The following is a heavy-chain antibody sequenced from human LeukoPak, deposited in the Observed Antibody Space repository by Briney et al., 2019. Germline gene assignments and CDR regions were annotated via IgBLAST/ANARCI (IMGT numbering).Heavy chain of an antibody. Sequence: GGSLRLSCAASGFTFSSYAMSWVRQAPGKGLEWVSAISGSGGSTYYVDSVKGRFTISRDNSKNTLYLQMNSLRAEDTAVYYCAKQSAGLPYFDYWGQGTLVTVSS. CDR1: GFTFSSYA. J-gene: IGHJ4*02. D-gene: IGHD2-2*01. CDR3: AKQSAGLPYFDY. CDR2: ISGSGGST. V-gene: IGHV3-23*01.